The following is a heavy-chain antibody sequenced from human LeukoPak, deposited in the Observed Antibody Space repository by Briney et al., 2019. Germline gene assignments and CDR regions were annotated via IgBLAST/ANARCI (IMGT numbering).Heavy chain of an antibody. CDR3: ARGRKYQLPPRSPYYYYYYMDV. CDR2: MNPNSGNT. Sequence: ASVKVSCKASGYTFTSYDINWVRQATGQGLEWMGWMNPNSGNTGYAQKFQGRVTITRNTSISTAYMELSSLRSEDTAVYYCARGRKYQLPPRSPYYYYYYMDVWGKGTTVTVSS. J-gene: IGHJ6*03. V-gene: IGHV1-8*03. CDR1: GYTFTSYD. D-gene: IGHD2-2*01.